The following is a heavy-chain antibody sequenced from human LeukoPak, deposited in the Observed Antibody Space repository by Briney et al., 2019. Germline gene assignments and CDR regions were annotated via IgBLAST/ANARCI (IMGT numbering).Heavy chain of an antibody. J-gene: IGHJ6*03. CDR1: GFTFSSYA. Sequence: PGGSLRLSCAASGFTFSSYAMSWVRQAPGKGLEWVSAISGSGGSTYYADSVKGRFTISRDNSKNTLYLQMNSLRAEDTAVYYCAKVPADQWWVYMGVWGKGTTVTVSS. D-gene: IGHD2-15*01. CDR3: AKVPADQWWVYMGV. V-gene: IGHV3-23*01. CDR2: ISGSGGST.